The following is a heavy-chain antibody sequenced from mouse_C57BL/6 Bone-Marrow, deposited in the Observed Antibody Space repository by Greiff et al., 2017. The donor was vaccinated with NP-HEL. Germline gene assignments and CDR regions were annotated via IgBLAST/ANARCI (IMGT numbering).Heavy chain of an antibody. CDR2: IDPSDSET. CDR3: ARSLLLTTGFAY. Sequence: QVQLQQLGAELVRPGSSVKLSCKASGYTFTSYWMHWVKQRPIQGLEWIGNIDPSDSETHYNQTFKDKATLTLDKSSSTDYMQLSSLTSEDSAVHYCARSLLLTTGFAYWGQGTLVTVSA. J-gene: IGHJ3*01. D-gene: IGHD2-12*01. CDR1: GYTFTSYW. V-gene: IGHV1-52*01.